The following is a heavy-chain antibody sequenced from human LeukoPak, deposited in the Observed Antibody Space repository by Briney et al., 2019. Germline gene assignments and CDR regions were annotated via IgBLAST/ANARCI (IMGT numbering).Heavy chain of an antibody. V-gene: IGHV1-69*05. CDR2: IIPIFGST. D-gene: IGHD1-26*01. J-gene: IGHJ6*03. CDR1: GDIFNSYS. Sequence: SVKVSCNASGDIFNSYSVSWVRQAPGQGLEWMGGIIPIFGSTNYAQKFQGRVTITTDQSTRTAYMELNSLRSDDTAVYYCARVGRSRGSLPNSYYYMDVWGKGTTVTVSS. CDR3: ARVGRSRGSLPNSYYYMDV.